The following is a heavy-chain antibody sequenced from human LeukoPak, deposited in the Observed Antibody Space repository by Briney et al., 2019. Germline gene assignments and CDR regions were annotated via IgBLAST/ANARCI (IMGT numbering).Heavy chain of an antibody. Sequence: SVKVSCKASGGTFSSYAISWVRQAPGQGLEWMGRIIPILGIANYAQKFQGRVTITADKSTSTAYMELSSLRSEDTAVYYCAKSGDSSGYYDAFDIWGQGTMVTVSS. J-gene: IGHJ3*02. CDR2: IIPILGIA. V-gene: IGHV1-69*04. CDR3: AKSGDSSGYYDAFDI. D-gene: IGHD3-22*01. CDR1: GGTFSSYA.